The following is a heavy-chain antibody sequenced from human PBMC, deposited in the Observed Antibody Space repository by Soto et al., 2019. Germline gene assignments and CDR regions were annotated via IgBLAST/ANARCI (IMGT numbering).Heavy chain of an antibody. CDR2: IIPVLTTT. V-gene: IGHV1-69*08. CDR1: GDTFSRYT. Sequence: QVQLVQSGAEVKMPGSSVKVSCRASGDTFSRYTVNWLRQAPGRGLEWMGRIIPVLTTTDSAQKFRGRVTLTADKSSNAVYMERTSLSSEDTAVYSCARRRCWGYDCYHKLYCGMDVWGQGTTVTVAS. CDR3: ARRRCWGYDCYHKLYCGMDV. D-gene: IGHD2-21*02. J-gene: IGHJ6*02.